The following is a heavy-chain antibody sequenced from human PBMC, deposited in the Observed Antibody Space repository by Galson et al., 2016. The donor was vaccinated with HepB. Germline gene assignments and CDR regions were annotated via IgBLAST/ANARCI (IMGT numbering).Heavy chain of an antibody. CDR2: VSFDGSNK. CDR1: GFNFRSYA. V-gene: IGHV3-30*04. J-gene: IGHJ2*01. D-gene: IGHD6-13*01. CDR3: ARGEGGYSSSWYGWYFGV. Sequence: SLRLSCAASGFNFRSYAIHWVRQAPGKGLEWVAVVSFDGSNKDYADSVKGRLTISRDNSKNTLYLQMNGLRAEDTAVYYCARGEGGYSSSWYGWYFGVWGRGTLVTVSS.